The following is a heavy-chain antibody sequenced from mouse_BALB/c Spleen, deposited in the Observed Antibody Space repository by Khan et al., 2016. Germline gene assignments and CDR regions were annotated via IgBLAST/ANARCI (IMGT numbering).Heavy chain of an antibody. D-gene: IGHD2-1*01. J-gene: IGHJ4*01. CDR2: IWKGGGT. CDR1: GFSFTSYG. Sequence: QLKESGPGLVQPSQSLSITCTVSGFSFTSYGVHWVRQPPGKGLEWLGVIWKGGGTDYIDACISRLSIIKDNSKRQVLCKINSLQAKESAIYYCARNYGNYYAMDYWGQGTSVTVSS. V-gene: IGHV2-4*02. CDR3: ARNYGNYYAMDY.